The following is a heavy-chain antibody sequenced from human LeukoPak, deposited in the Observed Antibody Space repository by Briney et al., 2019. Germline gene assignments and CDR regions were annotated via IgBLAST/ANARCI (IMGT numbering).Heavy chain of an antibody. V-gene: IGHV3-30*18. CDR3: AKSNVRGTWTTPFDY. CDR2: ISYDGSNK. D-gene: IGHD3-10*02. CDR1: GFTFSSYS. J-gene: IGHJ4*02. Sequence: PGGSLRLSCAASGFTFSSYSMHWVRQAPGKGLEWVAVISYDGSNKYYADSVKGRFTISRDNSKNTLYLQMNSLRAEDTAVYYCAKSNVRGTWTTPFDYWGQGTLVTVSS.